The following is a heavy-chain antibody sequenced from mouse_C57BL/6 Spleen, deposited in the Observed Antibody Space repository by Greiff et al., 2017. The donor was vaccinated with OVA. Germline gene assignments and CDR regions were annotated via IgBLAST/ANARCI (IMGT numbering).Heavy chain of an antibody. CDR1: GYTFTSYG. J-gene: IGHJ1*03. D-gene: IGHD1-1*01. CDR2: IYPRSGNT. V-gene: IGHV1-81*01. Sequence: QVQLQQSGAELARPGASVKLSCKASGYTFTSYGISWVKQRTGQGLEWIGEIYPRSGNTYYNEKFKGKATLTADKSSSTAYMELRSLTSEDSAVYFWARSGHYYGSSYRYFDVWGTGTTVTVSS. CDR3: ARSGHYYGSSYRYFDV.